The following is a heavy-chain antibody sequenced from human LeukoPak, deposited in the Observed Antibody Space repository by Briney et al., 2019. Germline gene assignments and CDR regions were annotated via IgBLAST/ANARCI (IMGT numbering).Heavy chain of an antibody. D-gene: IGHD1-26*01. CDR2: INHNGNVN. CDR1: GFTFSSYW. V-gene: IGHV3-7*03. J-gene: IGHJ4*02. CDR3: VRNSPDGWD. Sequence: GGSLRLSCAASGFTFSSYWMNWARQAPGKGLEWVASINHNGNVNYYVDSVKGRFTISRDNAKNSLYLQMSNLRAEDTAVYFCVRNSPDGWDWGQGTLVTVSS.